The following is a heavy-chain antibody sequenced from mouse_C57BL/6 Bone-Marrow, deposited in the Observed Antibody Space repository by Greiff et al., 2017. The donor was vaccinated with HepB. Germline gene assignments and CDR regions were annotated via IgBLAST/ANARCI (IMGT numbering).Heavy chain of an antibody. D-gene: IGHD2-5*01. CDR3: ARLGYSNYVYFDY. J-gene: IGHJ2*01. CDR1: GFTFSDYG. V-gene: IGHV5-17*01. CDR2: ISSGSSTI. Sequence: EVKLQESGGGLVKPGGSLKLSCAASGFTFSDYGMHWVRQAPEKGLEWVAYISSGSSTIYYADTVKGRFTISRDNAKNTLFLQMTSLRSEDTAMYYCARLGYSNYVYFDYWGQGTTLTVSS.